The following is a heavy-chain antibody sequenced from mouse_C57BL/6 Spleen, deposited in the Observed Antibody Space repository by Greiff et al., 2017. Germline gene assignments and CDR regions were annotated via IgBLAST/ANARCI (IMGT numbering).Heavy chain of an antibody. D-gene: IGHD1-1*01. CDR2: ISYDGSN. J-gene: IGHJ4*01. CDR1: GYSITSGYY. CDR3: AREGIGYYGRDYAMDY. Sequence: EVQLQESGPGLVKPSQSLSLTCSVTGYSITSGYYWNWIRQFPGNKLEWMGYISYDGSNNYNPSLKNRISITRDTSKNQFFLKLNSVTTEDTATYYCAREGIGYYGRDYAMDYWGQGTSVTVSS. V-gene: IGHV3-6*01.